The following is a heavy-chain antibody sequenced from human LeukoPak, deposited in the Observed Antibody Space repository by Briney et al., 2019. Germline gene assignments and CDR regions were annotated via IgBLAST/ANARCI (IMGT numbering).Heavy chain of an antibody. CDR2: INHSGST. J-gene: IGHJ4*02. Sequence: PSETLSLTCTVSGGSIRSYYWSWIRQPPGKGLEWIGEINHSGSTNYNPSLKSRVTISVDTSKNQFSLSLNSVTAADTAVYYCARGRDYDYVWGSYRALDYWGQGALVTVSS. CDR1: GGSIRSYY. D-gene: IGHD3-16*02. CDR3: ARGRDYDYVWGSYRALDY. V-gene: IGHV4-34*01.